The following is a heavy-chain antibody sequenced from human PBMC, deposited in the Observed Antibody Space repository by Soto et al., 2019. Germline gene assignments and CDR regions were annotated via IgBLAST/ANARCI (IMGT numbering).Heavy chain of an antibody. CDR1: GYTFTSYD. Sequence: KVACKASGYTFTSYDISWVRQATVQGREWMGWMNPNSGNGGYAQKFQGRVTMTRDTSTSTAYMELSSLASDDTAIYYCARMATSGTLNWFDPWGQGALVTVSS. J-gene: IGHJ5*02. V-gene: IGHV1-8*01. CDR3: ARMATSGTLNWFDP. CDR2: MNPNSGNG.